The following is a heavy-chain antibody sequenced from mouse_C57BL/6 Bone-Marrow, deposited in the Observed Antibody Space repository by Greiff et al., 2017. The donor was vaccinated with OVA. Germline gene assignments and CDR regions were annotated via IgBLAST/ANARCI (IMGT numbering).Heavy chain of an antibody. CDR3: ARNGNWYFDV. J-gene: IGHJ1*03. CDR2: IDPENGDT. V-gene: IGHV14-4*01. CDR1: GFNIKDDY. D-gene: IGHD2-1*01. Sequence: VQLQQSGAELVRPGASVKLSCPASGFNIKDDYMHWVKQRPEQGLEWIGWIDPENGDTEYASKFQGKATITADTSSNTAYLQLSSLTSEDTAVYYCARNGNWYFDVWGTGTTVTVSS.